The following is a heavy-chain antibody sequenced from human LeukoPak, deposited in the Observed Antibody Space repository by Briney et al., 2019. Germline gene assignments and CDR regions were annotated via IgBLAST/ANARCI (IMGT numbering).Heavy chain of an antibody. CDR3: ARDLPVGATTGIDY. D-gene: IGHD1-26*01. J-gene: IGHJ4*02. CDR2: INTNTGNP. V-gene: IGHV7-4-1*02. Sequence: GASVKVSCKASGYTFTSYAMNWVRQAPGQGLEWMGWINTNTGNPTYAQGFTGRFVFSLDTSVSTAYLQISSLKAEDTAVYYCARDLPVGATTGIDYWGQGTLVTVSS. CDR1: GYTFTSYA.